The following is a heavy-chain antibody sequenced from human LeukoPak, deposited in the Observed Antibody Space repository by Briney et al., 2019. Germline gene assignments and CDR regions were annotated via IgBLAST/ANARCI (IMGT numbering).Heavy chain of an antibody. J-gene: IGHJ4*02. CDR3: ERDGGAGVVTHFDY. CDR2: IIRIFGAA. D-gene: IGHD3-3*01. Sequence: SVKVSFKASGGTFSSYAISWVRQAPGQGLEWMGGIIRIFGAANYAQKYQRRVTITVDEYKNTAYMEQSSLRSEDTAVCSCERDGGAGVVTHFDYWGQGPLVSVPS. V-gene: IGHV1-69*19. CDR1: GGTFSSYA.